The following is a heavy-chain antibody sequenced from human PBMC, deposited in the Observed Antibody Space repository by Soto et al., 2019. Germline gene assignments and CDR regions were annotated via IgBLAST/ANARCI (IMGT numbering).Heavy chain of an antibody. J-gene: IGHJ4*02. CDR1: GVSVSSGSFY. D-gene: IGHD3-10*01. CDR2: VYYSGST. V-gene: IGHV4-61*01. Sequence: PSETLSLTCTVSGVSVSSGSFYWSWIRQPPGKGLEWIGYVYYSGSTNYNPSLKGRVTISVDTSKNQFSLKLSSVTAADTAVYYCTRDHSYYGSGSYLDYWGQGTLVTVSS. CDR3: TRDHSYYGSGSYLDY.